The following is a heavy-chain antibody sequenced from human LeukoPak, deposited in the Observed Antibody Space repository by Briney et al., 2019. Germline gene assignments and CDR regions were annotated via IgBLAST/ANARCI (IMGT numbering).Heavy chain of an antibody. D-gene: IGHD1-26*01. CDR3: ARDLRLSDIVGATNAEAFDI. J-gene: IGHJ3*02. CDR2: INPSGGST. Sequence: ASVKVSCKAFGYTFTSYYMHWVRQAPGQGLEWMGIINPSGGSTSYAQKFQGRVTMTRDTSTSTVYMELSSLRSEDTAVYYCARDLRLSDIVGATNAEAFDIWGQGTMVTVSS. V-gene: IGHV1-46*01. CDR1: GYTFTSYY.